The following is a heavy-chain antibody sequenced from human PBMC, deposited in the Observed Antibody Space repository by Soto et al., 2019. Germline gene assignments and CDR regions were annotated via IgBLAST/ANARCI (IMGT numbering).Heavy chain of an antibody. CDR3: TRSWTYPVSIDF. CDR2: IHYSGTT. D-gene: IGHD3-16*01. Sequence: QVQLQESGPGLAKPSETVSLTCTVSGGSIRSYYWSWIRQPPGQGLEWIGHIHYSGTTYYNPSLESSVTISVDTSKHPFSLSVTSVSAADTAVYYCTRSWTYPVSIDFWGQVTLVTVSS. J-gene: IGHJ4*02. CDR1: GGSIRSYY. V-gene: IGHV4-59*01.